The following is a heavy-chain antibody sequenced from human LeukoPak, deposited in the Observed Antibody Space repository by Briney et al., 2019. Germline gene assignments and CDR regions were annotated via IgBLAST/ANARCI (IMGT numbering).Heavy chain of an antibody. CDR3: ARDSCSSTSCRRKFDN. D-gene: IGHD2-2*01. CDR2: IYYSGST. J-gene: IGHJ4*02. V-gene: IGHV4-39*07. CDR1: GVSITSSNYF. Sequence: RPSETLSLTCTVSGVSITSSNYFWGWLRQSPGKGLEWIGSIYYSGSTYYNPSLKSRVTISVETSKIQFSLKLSSVTAADSAVYYCARDSCSSTSCRRKFDNWGQGTLVTVSS.